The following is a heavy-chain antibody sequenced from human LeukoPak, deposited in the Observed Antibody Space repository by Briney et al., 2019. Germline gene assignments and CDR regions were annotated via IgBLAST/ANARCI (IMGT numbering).Heavy chain of an antibody. CDR1: GYSFTSYW. J-gene: IGHJ4*02. CDR3: ASRRAVAGMVDY. V-gene: IGHV5-51*01. CDR2: IYPGDSDT. D-gene: IGHD6-19*01. Sequence: GESLKTSCKGSGYSFTSYWIGWVRQLPGKGLEWMGIIYPGDSDTRYSPSFQGQVTISADKSISTAYLQWSSLKASDTAMYYCASRRAVAGMVDYWGQGTLDTVSS.